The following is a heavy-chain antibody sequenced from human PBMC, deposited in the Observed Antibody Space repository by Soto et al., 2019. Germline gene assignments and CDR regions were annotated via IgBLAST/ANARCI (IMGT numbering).Heavy chain of an antibody. CDR1: GGSISSYY. V-gene: IGHV4-59*08. Sequence: PSETLSLTCTVSGGSISSYYWSWIRQPPGKGLEWIGYIYYSGSTNYNPSLKSRVTISVDTSKNQFSLKLSSVTAADTAVYYCARQLGYCSGGSCYSVWFDPWGQGTLVTVSS. D-gene: IGHD2-15*01. CDR2: IYYSGST. CDR3: ARQLGYCSGGSCYSVWFDP. J-gene: IGHJ5*02.